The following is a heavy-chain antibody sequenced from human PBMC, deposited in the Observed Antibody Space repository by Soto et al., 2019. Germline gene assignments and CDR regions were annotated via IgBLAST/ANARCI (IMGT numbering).Heavy chain of an antibody. V-gene: IGHV1-69*12. D-gene: IGHD6-6*01. CDR2: IIPIFGTA. Sequence: QVQLVQSGAEVKKPGSSVKVSCKASGGTFSSYAISWVRQAPGQGLEWMGGIIPIFGTANYAQKFQGRVTITADESTSTAYMELSSLRSEDTAVYYCARDMEYSSSEGNYYYYYGMDVWGQGTTVTVSS. CDR3: ARDMEYSSSEGNYYYYYGMDV. CDR1: GGTFSSYA. J-gene: IGHJ6*02.